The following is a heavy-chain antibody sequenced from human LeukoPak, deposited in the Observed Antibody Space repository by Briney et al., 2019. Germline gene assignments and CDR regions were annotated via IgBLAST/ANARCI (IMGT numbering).Heavy chain of an antibody. Sequence: SETLSLTCDVSGGSVTSTNWWTWFRQPPGKGLEWIGEVHLDGRTNYNPSLKSRLVMSADLPENHIFLKLSSVTAADTAVYYCARARYVNSFYAFDIWGQGTLVTVSS. CDR3: ARARYVNSFYAFDI. CDR1: GGSVTSTNW. D-gene: IGHD3-9*01. CDR2: VHLDGRT. J-gene: IGHJ3*02. V-gene: IGHV4-4*02.